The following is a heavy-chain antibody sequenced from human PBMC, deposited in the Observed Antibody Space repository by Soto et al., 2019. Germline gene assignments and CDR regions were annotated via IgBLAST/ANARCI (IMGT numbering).Heavy chain of an antibody. D-gene: IGHD3-3*02. J-gene: IGHJ6*02. CDR2: IYYSGST. Sequence: ETLSLTCTVSGGSISSSSYYWGWIRQPPGKGLEWIGSIYYSGSTYYNPSLKSRVTISVDTSKNQFSLKLSSVTAADTAVYYCASLTFLDWLFGDYYYGIDVWGQGTTVTVSS. CDR1: GGSISSSSYY. V-gene: IGHV4-39*01. CDR3: ASLTFLDWLFGDYYYGIDV.